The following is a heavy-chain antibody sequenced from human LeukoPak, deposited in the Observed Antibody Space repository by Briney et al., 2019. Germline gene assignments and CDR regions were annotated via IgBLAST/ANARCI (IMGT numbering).Heavy chain of an antibody. J-gene: IGHJ4*02. Sequence: SETLSLTCTVSGGSISSGNYYWGWIRQPPGKGLEWIGTIYYSGSTYYNPSLKSRVTISVDTTKKQFSLKLTSVTAADTAVHCCARFYYGSGSAYFDYWGQGTLVTVSS. V-gene: IGHV4-39*01. CDR3: ARFYYGSGSAYFDY. CDR1: GGSISSGNYY. D-gene: IGHD3-10*01. CDR2: IYYSGST.